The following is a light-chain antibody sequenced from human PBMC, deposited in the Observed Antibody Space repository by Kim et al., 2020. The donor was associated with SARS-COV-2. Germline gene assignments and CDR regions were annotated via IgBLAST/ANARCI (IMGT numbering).Light chain of an antibody. CDR3: QSRDSGGKVV. V-gene: IGLV3-19*01. CDR2: GRN. J-gene: IGLJ2*01. Sequence: VALGQTVRITCQGDSLRSYYATGYQQKPRQAPVLVIYGRNNRPSGIPDRFSGSASGNTASLTISGTQAEDEADFYCQSRDSGGKVVFGGGTKLTVL. CDR1: SLRSYY.